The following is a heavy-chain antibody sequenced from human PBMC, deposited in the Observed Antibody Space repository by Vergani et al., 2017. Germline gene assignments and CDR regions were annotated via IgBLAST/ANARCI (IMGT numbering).Heavy chain of an antibody. Sequence: EVQLVESGGGLVQPGGSLRLSCAASGFTFSSYSMNWVRQAPGKGLEWVSYISSSSSTIYYADSVKGRFTISRDNAKNSLYLQMNSLRAEDTAVYYCARENYYGSGRSAKSGGYYGMDVWGQGTTVNVSS. D-gene: IGHD3-10*01. J-gene: IGHJ6*02. V-gene: IGHV3-48*01. CDR1: GFTFSSYS. CDR3: ARENYYGSGRSAKSGGYYGMDV. CDR2: ISSSSSTI.